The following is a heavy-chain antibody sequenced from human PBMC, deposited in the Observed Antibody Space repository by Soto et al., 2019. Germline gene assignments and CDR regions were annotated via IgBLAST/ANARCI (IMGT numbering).Heavy chain of an antibody. CDR1: GGSISSYY. J-gene: IGHJ3*02. CDR3: ARGHSIAARNDAFDI. V-gene: IGHV4-59*12. Sequence: SGTLSLTFTVPGGSISSYYWSWIRQPPGKGLEWIGYIYHSGSTYYNPSLKSRVTISVDTSKNQFSLKLSSVTAADTAVYYCARGHSIAARNDAFDIWGQGTMVTVSS. D-gene: IGHD6-6*01. CDR2: IYHSGST.